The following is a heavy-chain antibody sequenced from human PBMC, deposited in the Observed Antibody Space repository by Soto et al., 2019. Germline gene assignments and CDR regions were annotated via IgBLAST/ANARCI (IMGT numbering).Heavy chain of an antibody. CDR2: MNPNSGNT. V-gene: IGHV1-8*01. CDR3: ARPTVTTSYYYYGMDV. J-gene: IGHJ6*02. D-gene: IGHD4-17*01. CDR1: GYTFTSYD. Sequence: QVQLVQSGAEVKKPGASVKVSCKASGYTFTSYDINWVRQATGQGLEWMGWMNPNSGNTGYAQKFQGRVTMTRNTAISTAYMELSSLRCEDTAVYYCARPTVTTSYYYYGMDVWGQGTTVTASS.